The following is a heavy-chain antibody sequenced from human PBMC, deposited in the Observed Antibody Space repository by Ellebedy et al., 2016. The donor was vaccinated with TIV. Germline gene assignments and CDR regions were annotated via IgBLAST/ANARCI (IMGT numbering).Heavy chain of an antibody. CDR1: GFTFSAYG. D-gene: IGHD3-10*01. Sequence: GESLKISCAASGFTFSAYGMHWVRQAPGKGLEWVTYIRYDGSNKYYADSVKGRFTISRDNSKNTLFLEMNSLRAEETAIYYCAGLWFGDSHRDNSDYWGRGTLVTVSS. CDR3: AGLWFGDSHRDNSDY. V-gene: IGHV3-30*02. J-gene: IGHJ4*02. CDR2: IRYDGSNK.